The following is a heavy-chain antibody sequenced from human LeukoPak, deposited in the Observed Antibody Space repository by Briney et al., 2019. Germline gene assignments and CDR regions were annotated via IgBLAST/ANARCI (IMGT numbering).Heavy chain of an antibody. D-gene: IGHD6-19*01. J-gene: IGHJ1*01. V-gene: IGHV3-23*01. CDR2: ISGSGGST. CDR1: GVTFSSYA. Sequence: GGSLRLSCAASGVTFSSYAMSWVRQAPGKGLEWVSSISGSGGSTYYADSVKGRFTISRDNSKNTLYLQMNSLRAEDTAVYYCAKDRLVEWLEYFQHWGQGTLVTVSS. CDR3: AKDRLVEWLEYFQH.